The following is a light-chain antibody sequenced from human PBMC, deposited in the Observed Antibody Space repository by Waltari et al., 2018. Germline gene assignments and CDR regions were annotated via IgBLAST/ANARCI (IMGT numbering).Light chain of an antibody. J-gene: IGKJ1*01. CDR1: QSVLYSSNNKNY. CDR3: QQYYSSPPT. Sequence: DIVMTQSPDSLAVSLGERATINCNASQSVLYSSNNKNYLAWYQQKPGQPPKLLIYWASTRESGVPDRFSGSGSGTDFTLTISSLQAEDVAVYYCQQYYSSPPTFGQGTKVEVK. V-gene: IGKV4-1*01. CDR2: WAS.